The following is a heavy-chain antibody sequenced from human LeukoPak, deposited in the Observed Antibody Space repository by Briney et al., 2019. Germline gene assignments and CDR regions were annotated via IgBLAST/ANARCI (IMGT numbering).Heavy chain of an antibody. D-gene: IGHD2-15*01. J-gene: IGHJ6*02. V-gene: IGHV1-18*01. CDR1: GYSFTSYG. CDR2: ISAYNGNT. CDR3: ARVKTVSMVVDV. Sequence: ASVKVSCKASGYSFTSYGISWVRQAPGQGLEWMGWISAYNGNTNYAQKLQGRVTMTTDTSTSTAYMELRSLRSEDTAVYYCARVKTVSMVVDVWGQGTTVTVSS.